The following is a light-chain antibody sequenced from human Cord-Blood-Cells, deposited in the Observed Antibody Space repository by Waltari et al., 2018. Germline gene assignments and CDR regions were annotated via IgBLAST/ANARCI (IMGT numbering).Light chain of an antibody. CDR1: SSDVGGYNY. V-gene: IGLV2-8*01. CDR3: SSYAGSNNLYV. Sequence: QSALTQPPSASGSPGQSVTISCTGTSSDVGGYNYVSWYQQHPGKAPKLMIYEVSKRPAGVPDSFSGYKSGSTASLTVSGLQAEDEADYYCSSYAGSNNLYVFGPGTKVTVL. CDR2: EVS. J-gene: IGLJ1*01.